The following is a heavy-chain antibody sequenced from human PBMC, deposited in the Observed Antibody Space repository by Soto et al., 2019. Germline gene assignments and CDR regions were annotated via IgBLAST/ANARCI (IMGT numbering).Heavy chain of an antibody. Sequence: PGGSLRLPCAASGFTFSSYGMHWVRQAPGKGLEWVAVIWFDGSNKFYADSVKGRFTISRDNSKNTVSLKMNSLRDEDSAAYYCATTGPYWGQGALVTVS. CDR2: IWFDGSNK. CDR3: ATTGPY. J-gene: IGHJ4*02. CDR1: GFTFSSYG. V-gene: IGHV3-33*01.